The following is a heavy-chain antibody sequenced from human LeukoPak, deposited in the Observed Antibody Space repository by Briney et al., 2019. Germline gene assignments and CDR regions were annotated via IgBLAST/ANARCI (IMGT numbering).Heavy chain of an antibody. V-gene: IGHV4-39*01. D-gene: IGHD2-8*01. Sequence: SETLPLTCTVSSGSISSSSYYWGWIRQPPGKGLEWIGSIYYSGSTYYNPSLKSRVTISVDTSKNQFSLKLSSVTAADTAVYYCARLYGNFDYWGQGTLVTVSS. CDR2: IYYSGST. J-gene: IGHJ4*02. CDR1: SGSISSSSYY. CDR3: ARLYGNFDY.